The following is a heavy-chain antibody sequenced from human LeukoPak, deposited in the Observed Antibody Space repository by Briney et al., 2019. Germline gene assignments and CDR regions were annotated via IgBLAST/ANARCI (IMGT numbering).Heavy chain of an antibody. CDR2: ISWNSGSI. CDR3: AKDMFGGWSNFDY. J-gene: IGHJ4*02. D-gene: IGHD6-19*01. Sequence: PGGPLRLSCAASGFTFDDYAMHWVRQAPGKGLEWVSGISWNSGSIGYADSVRGRFTISRDNAKNSLYLQMNSLRAEDTALYYCAKDMFGGWSNFDYWGQGTLVTVSS. V-gene: IGHV3-9*01. CDR1: GFTFDDYA.